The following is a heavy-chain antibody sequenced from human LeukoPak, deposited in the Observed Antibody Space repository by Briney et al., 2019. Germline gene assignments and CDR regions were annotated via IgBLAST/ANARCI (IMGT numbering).Heavy chain of an antibody. CDR2: IWYDGSNK. J-gene: IGHJ3*02. CDR3: ARSIAAAGTDAFDI. Sequence: PGRSLRLSCAASGFTFSSYGMHWVRQAPAKGLKWVAVIWYDGSNKYYAGSVKGRFTISRDNSKNTLYLQMNSLRAEDTAVYYCARSIAAAGTDAFDIWGQGTMVTVSS. V-gene: IGHV3-33*01. D-gene: IGHD6-13*01. CDR1: GFTFSSYG.